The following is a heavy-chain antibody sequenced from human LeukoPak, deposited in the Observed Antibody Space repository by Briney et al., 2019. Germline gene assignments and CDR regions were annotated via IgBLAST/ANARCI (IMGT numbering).Heavy chain of an antibody. CDR1: GGTFSRYA. CDR2: IIPILGIA. CDR3: ARSTVVIDY. J-gene: IGHJ4*02. Sequence: GASVKVSCKASGGTFSRYAISCVRQAPGQGLEWMGRIIPILGIANYAQKFQGRVTITADKSTSTAYMELSSLRSEDTAVYYCARSTVVIDYWGQGTLVTVSS. D-gene: IGHD4-23*01. V-gene: IGHV1-69*04.